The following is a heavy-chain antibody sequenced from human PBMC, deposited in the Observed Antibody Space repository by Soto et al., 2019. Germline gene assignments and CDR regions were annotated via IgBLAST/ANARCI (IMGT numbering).Heavy chain of an antibody. CDR2: IYYSGST. CDR1: CGSIISGDYY. D-gene: IGHD5-12*01. Sequence: SETLSLTCTFSCGSIISGDYYWSWIRQPPGKGLEWIGYIYYSGSTYYNPSLKSRVTISVDTSKNQFSLKLSSVTAADTAVYYCARMNSGYAYGMDVWGQGTTVTVSS. CDR3: ARMNSGYAYGMDV. J-gene: IGHJ6*02. V-gene: IGHV4-30-4*01.